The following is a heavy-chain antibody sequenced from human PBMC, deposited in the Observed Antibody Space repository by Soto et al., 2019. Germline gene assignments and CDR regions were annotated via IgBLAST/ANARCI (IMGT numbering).Heavy chain of an antibody. CDR1: GYTFTGYY. CDR3: AARHSGYAYYYYYYGMDV. V-gene: IGHV1-2*02. D-gene: IGHD5-12*01. J-gene: IGHJ6*02. Sequence: ASVKVSCKASGYTFTGYYMHWVRQAPGQGLEWMGWINPNSGGTNYAQKFQGRVTMTRDTSISTAYMELSRLRSDDTAVYYCAARHSGYAYYYYYYGMDVWGQGTTVTVSS. CDR2: INPNSGGT.